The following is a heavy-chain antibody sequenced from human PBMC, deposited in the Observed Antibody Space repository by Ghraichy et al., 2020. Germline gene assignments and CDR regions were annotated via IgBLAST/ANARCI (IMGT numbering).Heavy chain of an antibody. J-gene: IGHJ5*02. D-gene: IGHD6-13*01. V-gene: IGHV3-21*01. CDR1: GFTFSSYS. Sequence: GESLRLSCAASGFTFSSYSMNWVRQAPGKGLEWVSSISSSSSYIYYADSVKGRFTISRDNAKNSLYLQMNSLRAEDTAVYYCARDQGYSSRVDWFDPWGQGTLVTVSS. CDR3: ARDQGYSSRVDWFDP. CDR2: ISSSSSYI.